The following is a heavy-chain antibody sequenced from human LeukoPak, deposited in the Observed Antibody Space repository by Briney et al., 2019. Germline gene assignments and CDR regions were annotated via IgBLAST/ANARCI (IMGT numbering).Heavy chain of an antibody. CDR3: AKGWTSGFDY. CDR2: ISATGGST. Sequence: QPGRSLRLSCAASGFTFSRYTMHWVRQAPGKGLEWVSTISATGGSTYYADSVKGRFTISRDNSKNTLYVQMNSLRAEDTAVYYCAKGWTSGFDYWGQGTLVTVSS. CDR1: GFTFSRYT. V-gene: IGHV3-23*01. J-gene: IGHJ4*02. D-gene: IGHD2-15*01.